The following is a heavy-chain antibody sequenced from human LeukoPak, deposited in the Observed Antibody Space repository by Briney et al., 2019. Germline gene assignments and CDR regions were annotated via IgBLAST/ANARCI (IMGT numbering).Heavy chain of an antibody. CDR3: ARDRNYYDSSGYHRVDY. J-gene: IGHJ4*02. Sequence: GGSLRLSCAASGFTFSSYAMSWVRQAPGKGLEWVSAISGSGGSTYYADSVKGRFTISRDNAKNSLYLQMNSLRAEDTAVYYCARDRNYYDSSGYHRVDYWGQGTLVTVSS. CDR1: GFTFSSYA. D-gene: IGHD3-22*01. CDR2: ISGSGGST. V-gene: IGHV3-23*01.